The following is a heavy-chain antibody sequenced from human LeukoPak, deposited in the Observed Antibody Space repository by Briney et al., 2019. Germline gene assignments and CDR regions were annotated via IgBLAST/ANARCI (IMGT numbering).Heavy chain of an antibody. Sequence: GGSLRLSCAASGFTFSSYAMSRVRQAPGKGLEWVSAISGSGGSTYYADSVKGRFTISRDNSKNTLYLQMNSLRAEDTAVYYCAKDRDDFWSGYSDYWGQGTLVTVSS. CDR3: AKDRDDFWSGYSDY. CDR2: ISGSGGST. CDR1: GFTFSSYA. V-gene: IGHV3-23*01. J-gene: IGHJ4*02. D-gene: IGHD3-3*01.